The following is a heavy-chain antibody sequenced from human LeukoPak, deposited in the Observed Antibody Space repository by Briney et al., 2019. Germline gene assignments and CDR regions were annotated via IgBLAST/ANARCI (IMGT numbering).Heavy chain of an antibody. CDR1: GFTFSNYG. CDR3: AKAGMATYFEREDY. D-gene: IGHD5-24*01. J-gene: IGHJ4*02. V-gene: IGHV3-30*18. CDR2: ISYDGSNK. Sequence: GGSLRLSCAASGFTFSNYGMHWVRQAPGKGLEWVAVISYDGSNKYYADSVKGLFTISRDNSKNTLYMQMNSLRAEDTAVYYCAKAGMATYFEREDYWGQGTLVTVSS.